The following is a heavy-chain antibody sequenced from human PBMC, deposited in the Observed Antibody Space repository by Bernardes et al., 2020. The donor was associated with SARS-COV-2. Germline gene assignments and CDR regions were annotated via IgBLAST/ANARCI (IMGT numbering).Heavy chain of an antibody. J-gene: IGHJ5*02. Sequence: SETLSLTCAVYGGSFSGYYWSWIRQPPGKGLEWIGEINHSGSTNYNPSLKSRVTISVDTSKNQFSLKLSSVTAADTAVYYCARLRGAEQWLVRLFDPWGQGTLVTVSS. CDR1: GGSFSGYY. CDR3: ARLRGAEQWLVRLFDP. D-gene: IGHD6-19*01. CDR2: INHSGST. V-gene: IGHV4-34*01.